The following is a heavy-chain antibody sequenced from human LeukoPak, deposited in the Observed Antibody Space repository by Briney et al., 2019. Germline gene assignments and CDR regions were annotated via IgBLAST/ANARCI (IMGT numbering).Heavy chain of an antibody. D-gene: IGHD6-6*01. J-gene: IGHJ4*02. Sequence: PLETLSLTCTVSGDSISSSSSYWSWIRQPPGKGLEWIGEINHSGSTNYNPSLKSRVTISVDTSKNQFSLKLSSVTAADTAVYYCASKLARPGYSSSRRPIDYWGQGTLVTVSS. CDR2: INHSGST. CDR1: GDSISSSSSY. CDR3: ASKLARPGYSSSRRPIDY. V-gene: IGHV4-39*07.